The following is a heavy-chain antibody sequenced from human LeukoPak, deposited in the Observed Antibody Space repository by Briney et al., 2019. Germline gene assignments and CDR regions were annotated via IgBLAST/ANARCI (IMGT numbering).Heavy chain of an antibody. J-gene: IGHJ4*02. CDR2: IYTVGAT. D-gene: IGHD3-10*01. CDR3: ARAQSMVRGVMEH. CDR1: GFTVSNNY. Sequence: PGGSLRLSCAASGFTVSNNYMSWVRQAPGKGLEWVSVIYTVGATFYADSVKGRFTISRDNSRNSLYLQMNSLRAEDTAVYYCARAQSMVRGVMEHWGQGTLVTVSS. V-gene: IGHV3-53*01.